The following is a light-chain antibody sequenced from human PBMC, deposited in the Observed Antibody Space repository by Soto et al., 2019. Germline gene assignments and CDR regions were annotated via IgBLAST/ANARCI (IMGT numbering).Light chain of an antibody. CDR2: EVS. V-gene: IGLV2-14*01. CDR1: SSDVGGYNY. CDR3: SSYTSSSTLPYV. Sequence: QYALTQPGSVSGSPGQSITISCTGTSSDVGGYNYVSWYQQHPGKAPKLMIYEVSNRPSGVSNRFSGSKSGNTASLTISGLQAEDEADYYCSSYTSSSTLPYVFGTGTKVTVL. J-gene: IGLJ1*01.